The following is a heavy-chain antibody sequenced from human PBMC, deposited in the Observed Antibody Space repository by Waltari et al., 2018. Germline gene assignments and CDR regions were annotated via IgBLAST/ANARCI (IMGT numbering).Heavy chain of an antibody. V-gene: IGHV3-30*04. CDR2: PSYEGSEK. D-gene: IGHD1-1*01. CDR1: GFTFSNYA. J-gene: IGHJ6*02. CDR3: ARDWAGTDQFRYDYYGMGV. Sequence: QVQLVESGGGVVQPGRSLRLSCAASGFTFSNYAMHWVRQAPGKGLEWVAVPSYEGSEKYYADSVKGRFTITRDNSKNTLDLQMNSLREEDTAVYYCARDWAGTDQFRYDYYGMGVWGQGTTVTVSS.